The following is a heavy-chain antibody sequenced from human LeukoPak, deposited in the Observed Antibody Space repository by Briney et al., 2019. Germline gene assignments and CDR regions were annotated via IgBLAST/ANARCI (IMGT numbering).Heavy chain of an antibody. J-gene: IGHJ4*02. D-gene: IGHD6-19*01. V-gene: IGHV4-61*02. CDR2: IYTSGST. CDR3: ATNSDWRFDF. Sequence: PSETLSLTCTVSGGSISSGSYYWSWIRQPAGKGPEWIGRIYTSGSTNYNPSLKSRVTISVDTSKNQFSLKLSSVTAADTAVYYCATNSDWRFDFWGQGTLVTVSS. CDR1: GGSISSGSYY.